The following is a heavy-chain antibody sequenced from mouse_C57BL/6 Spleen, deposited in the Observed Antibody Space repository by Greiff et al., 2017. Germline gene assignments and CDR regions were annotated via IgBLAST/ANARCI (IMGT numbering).Heavy chain of an antibody. V-gene: IGHV1-52*01. CDR3: ARDDYDERGFAY. CDR1: GYTFTSYW. D-gene: IGHD2-4*01. J-gene: IGHJ3*01. CDR2: IDPSDSET. Sequence: QVQLQQSGAELVRPGSSVKLSCKASGYTFTSYWMHWVKQRPIHGLEWIGNIDPSDSETHYNQKFKDKATLTVDKSSSTAYMQLSSLTSEDSAVYYCARDDYDERGFAYWGQGTLVTVSA.